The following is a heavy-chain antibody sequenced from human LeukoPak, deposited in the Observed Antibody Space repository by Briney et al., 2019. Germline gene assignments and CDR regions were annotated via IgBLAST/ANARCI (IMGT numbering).Heavy chain of an antibody. Sequence: SQTLSLTCTVSGGSLSRGNYFWSWLRQPAGKGLEWIGRIYTSGSTNYNPSFKSRGAIYVDTTKNQIPLKLSTVTAANRAPCYCARSPLEYDFWSGRHYYFDYWGQGTLVTVSS. CDR2: IYTSGST. D-gene: IGHD3-3*01. CDR3: ARSPLEYDFWSGRHYYFDY. V-gene: IGHV4-61*02. J-gene: IGHJ4*02. CDR1: GGSLSRGNYF.